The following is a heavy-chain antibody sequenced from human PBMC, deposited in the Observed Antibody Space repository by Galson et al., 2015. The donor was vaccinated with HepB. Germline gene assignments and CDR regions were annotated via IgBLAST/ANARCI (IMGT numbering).Heavy chain of an antibody. Sequence: SETLSLTCTVSGGSISSGDYYWSWIRQPPGKGLEWIGYIYYSGSTNYNPSLKGRVTISVDTSKNQFSLKLSSVTAADTAVYYCARVGATTFDYWGQGTLVTVSS. CDR1: GGSISSGDYY. D-gene: IGHD5-12*01. CDR3: ARVGATTFDY. J-gene: IGHJ4*02. V-gene: IGHV4-61*08. CDR2: IYYSGST.